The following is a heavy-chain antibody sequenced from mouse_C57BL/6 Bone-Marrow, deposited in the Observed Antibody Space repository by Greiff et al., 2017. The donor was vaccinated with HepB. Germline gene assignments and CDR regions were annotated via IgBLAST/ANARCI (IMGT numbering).Heavy chain of an antibody. CDR1: GYTFTSYW. V-gene: IGHV1-50*01. CDR2: IDPSDSYT. Sequence: QVQLQQPGAELVKPGASVKLSCKASGYTFTSYWMQWVKQRPGQGLEWIGEIDPSDSYTNYNQKFKGKATLTVDTSSSTAYMQLSSLTSDDSAVYYCARFLNWVLDYWGQGTTLTVSS. D-gene: IGHD4-1*01. CDR3: ARFLNWVLDY. J-gene: IGHJ2*01.